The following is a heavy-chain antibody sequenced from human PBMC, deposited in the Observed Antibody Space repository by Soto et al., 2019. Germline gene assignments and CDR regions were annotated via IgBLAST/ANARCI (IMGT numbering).Heavy chain of an antibody. CDR3: ARGDSSGWYKGEVPFDY. V-gene: IGHV4-34*01. D-gene: IGHD6-19*01. J-gene: IGHJ4*02. Sequence: PSETLSLTCAVHGGSFSDYYWSWIRQPPGKGLEWIGEINHSGTTNYNPSLESRVTISVDTSKNHFSLKVTSVTAADTAVYYCARGDSSGWYKGEVPFDYWGQGTLVTVSS. CDR1: GGSFSDYY. CDR2: INHSGTT.